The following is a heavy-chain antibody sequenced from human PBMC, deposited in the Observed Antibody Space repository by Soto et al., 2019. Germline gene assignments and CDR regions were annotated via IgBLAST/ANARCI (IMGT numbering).Heavy chain of an antibody. D-gene: IGHD6-19*01. Sequence: PSQTLSLTCVISGGRVSSNLASWSWIRQSPSRGLKWLGRTYYRSKWYSYYALSVKSRITINPDTSKNQFSLRLSSVAAADTAVYYCATRVKSRQWLPYFDYWSQGTLVTVSS. V-gene: IGHV6-1*01. CDR3: ATRVKSRQWLPYFDY. CDR1: GGRVSSNLAS. J-gene: IGHJ4*02. CDR2: TYYRSKWYS.